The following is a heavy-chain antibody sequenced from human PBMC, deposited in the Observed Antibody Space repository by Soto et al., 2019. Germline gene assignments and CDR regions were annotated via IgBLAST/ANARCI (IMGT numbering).Heavy chain of an antibody. CDR1: GNTFTYRY. CDR2: STPFSGDF. CDR3: ARGGPGSGPFTWELPDH. V-gene: IGHV1-45*02. Sequence: QMQLVQSGAEVKKTGSSVTVSCKALGNTFTYRYLHWVRQAPVQALEWMGWSTPFSGDFHYAQKFQERVKITRDRSIHTAYMQMSSLRSEDTAMYFCARGGPGSGPFTWELPDHWGQGTLVNVSS. J-gene: IGHJ4*02. D-gene: IGHD1-26*01.